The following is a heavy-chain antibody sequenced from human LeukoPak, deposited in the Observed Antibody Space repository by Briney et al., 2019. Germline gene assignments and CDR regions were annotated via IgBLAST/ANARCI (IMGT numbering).Heavy chain of an antibody. Sequence: SVTLSLTCTVSGGSISSYYWSWIRQPPGKGLEWIGYIYYSGSTNYNPSLKSRVTISVDTSKNQFSLKLGSVTAADTAVYYCARDNWNYGSSMDVWGQGTTVTVSS. J-gene: IGHJ6*02. CDR1: GGSISSYY. V-gene: IGHV4-59*01. CDR2: IYYSGST. D-gene: IGHD1-7*01. CDR3: ARDNWNYGSSMDV.